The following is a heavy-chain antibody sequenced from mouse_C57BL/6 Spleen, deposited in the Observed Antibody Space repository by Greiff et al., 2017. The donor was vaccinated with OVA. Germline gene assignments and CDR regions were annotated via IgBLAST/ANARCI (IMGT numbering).Heavy chain of an antibody. J-gene: IGHJ1*03. V-gene: IGHV1-61*01. Sequence: QVQLKQPGAELVRPGSSVKLSCKASGYTFTSYWMDWVKQRPGQGLEWIGNIYPSDSETHYNQKFKDKSTLTVDKSSSTAYMQLSSLTSEYSAVYYCARTSNYGYFDVWGTGTTVTVSS. CDR3: ARTSNYGYFDV. CDR2: IYPSDSET. CDR1: GYTFTSYW. D-gene: IGHD2-5*01.